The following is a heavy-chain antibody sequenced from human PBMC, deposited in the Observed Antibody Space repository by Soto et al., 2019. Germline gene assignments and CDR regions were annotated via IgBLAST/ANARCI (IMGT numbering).Heavy chain of an antibody. CDR3: AGVLVFYGGFDP. CDR1: GFTFTDYY. V-gene: IGHV3-11*01. CDR2: ISSSGSTI. D-gene: IGHD2-21*02. Sequence: QVQLVESGGGLVKPGGSLRLSCAASGFTFTDYYMTWIRQAPGKGLEWVSYISSSGSTIYYADSVKGRYTISRDNAKNSLYLQMNSLRAEDTVVYYCAGVLVFYGGFDPWGQGTLVTVSS. J-gene: IGHJ5*02.